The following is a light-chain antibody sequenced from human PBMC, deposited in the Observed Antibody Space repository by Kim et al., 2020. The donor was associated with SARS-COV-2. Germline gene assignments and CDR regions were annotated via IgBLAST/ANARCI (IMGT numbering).Light chain of an antibody. Sequence: AAVGDRVTITCRARQSISSWLAWYQQKPGKAPKLLIYKASSLESGVPSRFSGSGSGTEFTLTISNLQPDDFAAYYCQQYNSYPYTFGQGTKLEI. CDR2: KAS. J-gene: IGKJ2*01. V-gene: IGKV1-5*03. CDR1: QSISSW. CDR3: QQYNSYPYT.